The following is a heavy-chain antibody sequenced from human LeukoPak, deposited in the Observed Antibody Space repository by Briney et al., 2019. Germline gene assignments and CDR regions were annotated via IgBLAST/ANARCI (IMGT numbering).Heavy chain of an antibody. V-gene: IGHV3-30-3*01. J-gene: IGHJ4*02. CDR3: AREYAAGTPDY. Sequence: GRSLRPSCAASGFTFSSYAMHWVRQAPGKGLKWVAVISYDGSNKYYADSVKGRFTISRDNSKNTLYLQMNSLRAEDTAVYYCAREYAAGTPDYWGQGTLVTVSS. D-gene: IGHD6-13*01. CDR2: ISYDGSNK. CDR1: GFTFSSYA.